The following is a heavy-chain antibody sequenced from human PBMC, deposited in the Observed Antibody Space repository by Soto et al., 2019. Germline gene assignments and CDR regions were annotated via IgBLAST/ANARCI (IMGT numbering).Heavy chain of an antibody. CDR2: ISSGRPDI. J-gene: IGHJ4*02. CDR1: GFSFDTYN. CDR3: ARDHLGIAAGDFDL. D-gene: IGHD6-19*01. Sequence: ESGGGLVKPGGSLRLSCAASGFSFDTYNMNWVRQAPGKGLEWVSSISSGRPDIFYADSVRGRFTISRDDAKKSLFLQMNSPRADDTAVYYCARDHLGIAAGDFDLWGQGTLVTVSS. V-gene: IGHV3-21*01.